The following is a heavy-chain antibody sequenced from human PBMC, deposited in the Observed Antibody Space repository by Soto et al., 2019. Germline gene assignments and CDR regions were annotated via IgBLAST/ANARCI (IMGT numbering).Heavy chain of an antibody. Sequence: VQLVESGGGLVQPGGSLRLSCAASGFTFSSYSMNWVRQAPGKGLEWVSYISSSSSTIYYADSVKGRFTISRDNAKNSLYLQMNSLRAEDTAVYYCAREGGDSARYSGYGYYFDYWGQGTLVTVSS. CDR1: GFTFSSYS. V-gene: IGHV3-48*01. D-gene: IGHD5-12*01. CDR2: ISSSSSTI. J-gene: IGHJ4*02. CDR3: AREGGDSARYSGYGYYFDY.